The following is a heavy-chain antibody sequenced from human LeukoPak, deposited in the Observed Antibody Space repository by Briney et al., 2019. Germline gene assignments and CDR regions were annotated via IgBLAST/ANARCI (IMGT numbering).Heavy chain of an antibody. V-gene: IGHV4-34*01. J-gene: IGHJ4*02. CDR2: INHSGST. CDR3: ARGLGY. Sequence: SETLSLTCAVYGGSFSGYYWSWIRQPPGKGLEWIGEINHSGSTNYNPSLKSRVTISVDTSKNQFSLKLSSVTAADTAVYYRARGLGYWGQGTLVTVSS. CDR1: GGSFSGYY.